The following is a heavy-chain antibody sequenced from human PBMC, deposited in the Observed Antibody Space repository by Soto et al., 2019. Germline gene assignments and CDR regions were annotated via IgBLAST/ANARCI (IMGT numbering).Heavy chain of an antibody. J-gene: IGHJ3*02. D-gene: IGHD2-15*01. Sequence: ASVKVSCKASGYTFTSYGISWVRQAPGQGLEWMGWISAYNGNTNYAQKPQGRVTMTTDTSTSTAYMELRSLRSDDTAVYYCARDDGYCSGGSCYNAFDIWGQGTMVTVSS. V-gene: IGHV1-18*01. CDR2: ISAYNGNT. CDR1: GYTFTSYG. CDR3: ARDDGYCSGGSCYNAFDI.